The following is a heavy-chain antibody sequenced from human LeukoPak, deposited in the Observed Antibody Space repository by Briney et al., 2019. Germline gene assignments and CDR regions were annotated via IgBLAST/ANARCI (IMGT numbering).Heavy chain of an antibody. J-gene: IGHJ6*02. V-gene: IGHV4-34*01. CDR1: GGSFSGYY. Sequence: SETLSLTCAVYGGSFSGYYWSWIRQPPGNGLEWIGEINHSGSTNYNPSLKSRVTISVDTSKNQFSLKLSSVTAADTAVYYCARLPRQGTTGTTPGFRAGDYYYYGMDVWGQGTTVTVSS. CDR2: INHSGST. D-gene: IGHD1-1*01. CDR3: ARLPRQGTTGTTPGFRAGDYYYYGMDV.